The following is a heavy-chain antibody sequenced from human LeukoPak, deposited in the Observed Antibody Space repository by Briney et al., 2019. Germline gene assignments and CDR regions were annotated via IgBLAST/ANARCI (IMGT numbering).Heavy chain of an antibody. Sequence: PSDTLSLTCAVSGYSISSSNWWGWIRQPPGKGLEWIGYIYYSGSTYYNPSLKSRVTMSVDTSKNQFSLKLSSVTAVDTAVYYCARTSRSYGDAFDIWGQGTMVTVSS. CDR2: IYYSGST. J-gene: IGHJ3*02. CDR3: ARTSRSYGDAFDI. D-gene: IGHD4-17*01. V-gene: IGHV4-28*01. CDR1: GYSISSSNW.